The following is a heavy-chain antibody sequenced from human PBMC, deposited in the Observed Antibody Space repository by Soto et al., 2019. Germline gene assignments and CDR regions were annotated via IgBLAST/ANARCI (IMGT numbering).Heavy chain of an antibody. D-gene: IGHD2-2*01. CDR3: TRVIVVPEGGHGVFDP. V-gene: IGHV3-49*04. CDR1: GFTFGDYA. J-gene: IGHJ5*02. Sequence: GGSLRLSCTASGFTFGDYAMSWVRQAPGKGLEWVGFIRSKAYGGTTEYAASVKGRFTISRDDSKSIAYLQMNSLKTEDTAVYYCTRVIVVPEGGHGVFDPWGQGTLVTVSS. CDR2: IRSKAYGGTT.